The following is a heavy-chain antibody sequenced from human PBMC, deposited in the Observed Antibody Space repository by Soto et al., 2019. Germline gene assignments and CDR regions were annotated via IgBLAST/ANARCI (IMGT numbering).Heavy chain of an antibody. CDR3: AKDVAVAGTSGDY. CDR1: GFTFSSYG. J-gene: IGHJ4*02. Sequence: QVQLVESGGGVVQPGRSLRLSCAASGFTFSSYGMHWVRQAPGKGLEWVAVISYDGSNKYYADSVKGRFTISRDNSKNTLYLQRNSLRAEDTAVYYCAKDVAVAGTSGDYWGQGTLVTVSS. V-gene: IGHV3-30*18. CDR2: ISYDGSNK. D-gene: IGHD6-19*01.